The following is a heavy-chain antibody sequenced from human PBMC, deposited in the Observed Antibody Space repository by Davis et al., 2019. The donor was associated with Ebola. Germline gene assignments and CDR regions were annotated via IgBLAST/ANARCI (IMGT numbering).Heavy chain of an antibody. CDR2: IKQDGSEK. J-gene: IGHJ3*02. V-gene: IGHV3-7*01. CDR1: GFTFSSYS. D-gene: IGHD1-7*01. CDR3: ARGTNSASDI. Sequence: GESLKISCAASGFTFSSYSMNWVRQAPGKGLEWVANIKQDGSEKYYVESVKGRFTISRDNAENSLFLQLNSLRAEDTAVYYCARGTNSASDIWGQGTMVTVSS.